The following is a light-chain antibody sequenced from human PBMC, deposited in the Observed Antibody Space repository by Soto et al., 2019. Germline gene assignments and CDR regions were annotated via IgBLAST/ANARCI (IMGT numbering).Light chain of an antibody. CDR3: TSYTSSSTYV. J-gene: IGLJ1*01. CDR1: SSDVGGYNY. Sequence: VLTQPASVSGSPGQSITISCTGTSSDVGGYNYVFWYQHPPGKAPKLMIYDVTNRPSGVSNRFSGSKSGNTASLTISGLQAEDEADYYCTSYTSSSTYVFGTGTKLTVL. CDR2: DVT. V-gene: IGLV2-14*03.